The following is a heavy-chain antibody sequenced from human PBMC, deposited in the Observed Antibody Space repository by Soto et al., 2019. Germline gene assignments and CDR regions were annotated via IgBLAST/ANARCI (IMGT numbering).Heavy chain of an antibody. CDR2: IYYSGST. CDR3: ARHEYCSGGSCYSRASRWFDP. V-gene: IGHV4-59*08. D-gene: IGHD2-15*01. J-gene: IGHJ5*02. CDR1: GGSISSYY. Sequence: SETLSLTCTVSGGSISSYYWSWIRQPPGKGLEWIGYIYYSGSTNYNPSLKSRVTISVDTSKNQFSLKLSSVTAADTAVYYCARHEYCSGGSCYSRASRWFDPWGQGTLVTVSS.